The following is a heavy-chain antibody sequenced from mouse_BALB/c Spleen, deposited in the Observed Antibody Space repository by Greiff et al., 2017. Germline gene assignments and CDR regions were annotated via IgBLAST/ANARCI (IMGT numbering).Heavy chain of an antibody. CDR2: ISSGSSTI. V-gene: IGHV5-17*02. CDR3: ARSYDY. Sequence: DVKLVESGGGLVQPGGSRKLSCAASGFTFSSFGMHWVRQAPEKGLEWVAYISSGSSTIYYADTVKGRFTISRDKPKNTLFLQMTSLRSEDTAMYYCARSYDYWGQGTTLTVSS. CDR1: GFTFSSFG. J-gene: IGHJ2*01.